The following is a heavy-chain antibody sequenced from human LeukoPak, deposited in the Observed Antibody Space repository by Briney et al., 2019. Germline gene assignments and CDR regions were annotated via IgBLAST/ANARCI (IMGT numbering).Heavy chain of an antibody. V-gene: IGHV4-39*01. CDR2: IYYSGTT. Sequence: SETLSLTCTVSGGSISTSSYYWGWVRQSPGKGLEWIGNIYYSGTTYCNPSLKSRVTISEDTSRNRFSLMLSSVTAADTAIYYCARQVSDYYYHYMDVWGEGTTGIVSS. CDR3: ARQVSDYYYHYMDV. CDR1: GGSISTSSYY. J-gene: IGHJ6*03.